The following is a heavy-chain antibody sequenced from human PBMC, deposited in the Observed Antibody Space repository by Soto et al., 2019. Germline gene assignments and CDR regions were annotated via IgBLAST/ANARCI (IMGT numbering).Heavy chain of an antibody. D-gene: IGHD3-22*01. V-gene: IGHV1-69*01. CDR2: IIPIFGTA. J-gene: IGHJ4*02. Sequence: QVQLVQSGAEVKKPGSSVKVSCKASGGTFSSYAISWVRQAPGQGLEWRGGIIPIFGTANYAQKCQGRVAITADESTSTAYMELSSLRSEDTAVYYCAREGASGSHIGYWGQGTLVTVSS. CDR3: AREGASGSHIGY. CDR1: GGTFSSYA.